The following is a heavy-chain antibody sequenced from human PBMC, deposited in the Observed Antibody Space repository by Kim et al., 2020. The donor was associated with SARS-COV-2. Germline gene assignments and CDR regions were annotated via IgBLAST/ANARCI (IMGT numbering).Heavy chain of an antibody. CDR2: ISSSGSTI. J-gene: IGHJ4*02. V-gene: IGHV3-11*04. Sequence: GGSLRLSCAASGFTFRDYYMSWIRQAPGKGLEWVSYISSSGSTIYYADSVKGRFTISRDNAKNSLYLQMNSLRAEDTAVYYCATPASEQLGTDYWGQGTLVTVSS. CDR1: GFTFRDYY. D-gene: IGHD6-6*01. CDR3: ATPASEQLGTDY.